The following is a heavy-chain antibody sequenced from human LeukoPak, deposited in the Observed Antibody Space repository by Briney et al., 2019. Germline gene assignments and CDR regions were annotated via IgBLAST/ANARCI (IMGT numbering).Heavy chain of an antibody. Sequence: SETLSLTCTVSAYSISSGYYWGWIRQPPGKGLEWIGSIYHSGSTYYNPSLKSRVTISVDTSKNQFSLKLSSVTAADTAVYYCARDYTLTTDLDYWGQGTLVTVSS. CDR3: ARDYTLTTDLDY. V-gene: IGHV4-38-2*02. D-gene: IGHD4-17*01. CDR1: AYSISSGYY. CDR2: IYHSGST. J-gene: IGHJ4*02.